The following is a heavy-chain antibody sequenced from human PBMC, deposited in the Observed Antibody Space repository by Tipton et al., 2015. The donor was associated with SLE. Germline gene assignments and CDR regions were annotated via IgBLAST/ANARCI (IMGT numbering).Heavy chain of an antibody. CDR3: ARLGGNDDYYFDY. CDR1: GGSISSGGYY. V-gene: IGHV4-61*08. Sequence: TLSLTCTVSGGSISSGGYYWSWIRQPPGKGLEWIGYIYYSGSTNYNPSLKSRVTISVDTSKNQFSLKLSSVTAADTAVYYCARLGGNDDYYFDYWGQGTLVTVSS. CDR2: IYYSGST. J-gene: IGHJ4*02. D-gene: IGHD1-1*01.